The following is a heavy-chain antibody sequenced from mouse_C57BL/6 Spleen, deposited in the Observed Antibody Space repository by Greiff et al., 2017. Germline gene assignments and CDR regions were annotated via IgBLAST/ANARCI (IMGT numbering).Heavy chain of an antibody. CDR3: ASRYSNYALGFDY. J-gene: IGHJ2*01. V-gene: IGHV1-26*01. D-gene: IGHD2-5*01. Sequence: EVQLQQSGPELVKPGASVKISCKASGYTFTDYYMNWVKQSHGKSLEWIGDINPNNGGTSYNQKFKGKATLTVDKSSSTAYMELRSLTSEDSAVYYCASRYSNYALGFDYWGQGTTLTVSS. CDR2: INPNNGGT. CDR1: GYTFTDYY.